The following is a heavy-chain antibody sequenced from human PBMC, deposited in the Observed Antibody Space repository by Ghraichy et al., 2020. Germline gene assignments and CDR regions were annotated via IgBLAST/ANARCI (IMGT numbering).Heavy chain of an antibody. Sequence: SLRLSCAASGFKFDDFAMHWVRQAPGKGLEWFSSITWNSGTIEYADSVKGRFTISRDNAKNSLYLQMNSLRAEDTALYYCAKEDYSNEIDYWGQGTLVTVSS. CDR2: ITWNSGTI. CDR3: AKEDYSNEIDY. J-gene: IGHJ4*02. V-gene: IGHV3-9*01. CDR1: GFKFDDFA. D-gene: IGHD4-11*01.